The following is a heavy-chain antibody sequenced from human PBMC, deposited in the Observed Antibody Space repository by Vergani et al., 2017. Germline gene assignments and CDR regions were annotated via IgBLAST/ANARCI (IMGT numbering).Heavy chain of an antibody. Sequence: QVQLQESGPGLVKPSQTLSLTCTVSGGSISSGDYYWSWIRQPPGKGLEWIGYIYYSGSTCYNPSLKNRVTISVDTSKNQFSLKLSTVTAADTAVYYCARGGKEPYERWTGPTIFDYWGQGTLVTVSS. J-gene: IGHJ4*02. V-gene: IGHV4-30-4*08. CDR2: IYYSGST. CDR3: ARGGKEPYERWTGPTIFDY. D-gene: IGHD3/OR15-3a*01. CDR1: GGSISSGDYY.